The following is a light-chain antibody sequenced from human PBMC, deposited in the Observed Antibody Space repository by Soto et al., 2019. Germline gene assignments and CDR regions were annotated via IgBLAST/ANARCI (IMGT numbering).Light chain of an antibody. J-gene: IGKJ2*01. Sequence: DIQMTQSPSTLSASVGDRATITCRASQSISSWLAWYQQKPGKAPKLLIYDASSVETGVPSRFSGSGSGTEFTRTISSLQPDDFSSYYCQQYNSYSTFGQGTKLEIK. CDR1: QSISSW. CDR2: DAS. V-gene: IGKV1-5*01. CDR3: QQYNSYST.